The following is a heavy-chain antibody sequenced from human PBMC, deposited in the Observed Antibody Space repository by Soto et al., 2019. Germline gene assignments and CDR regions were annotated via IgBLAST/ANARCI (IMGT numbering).Heavy chain of an antibody. D-gene: IGHD3-22*01. Sequence: GGSLRLSCAASGFTFSSYSMNWVRQAPGKGLEWVSSISSSSSYIYYADSVKGRFTISRDNAKNSLYLQMNSLRAEDTAVYYCARDRHYYDSSGYYPTTGYFDYWGQGTLVTVSS. J-gene: IGHJ4*02. CDR1: GFTFSSYS. CDR3: ARDRHYYDSSGYYPTTGYFDY. V-gene: IGHV3-21*01. CDR2: ISSSSSYI.